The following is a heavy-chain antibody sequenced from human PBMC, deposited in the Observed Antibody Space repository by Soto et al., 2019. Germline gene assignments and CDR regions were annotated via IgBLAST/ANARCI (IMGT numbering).Heavy chain of an antibody. Sequence: HIVQSGPEEKSPGASVKLSCTTSGYIFADYAIHWVRQAPGQGLEWVGWIKADNGDTRYSPKVQGRLIITRDISASTSYMELSDLRSTDTGVFYCATSDWAWWGRGTLITVS. CDR2: IKADNGDT. V-gene: IGHV1-3*05. J-gene: IGHJ4*02. CDR1: GYIFADYA. CDR3: ATSDWAW. D-gene: IGHD3-9*01.